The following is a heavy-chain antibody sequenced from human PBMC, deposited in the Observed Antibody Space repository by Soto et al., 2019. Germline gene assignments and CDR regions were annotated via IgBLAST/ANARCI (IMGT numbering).Heavy chain of an antibody. CDR3: ARHGSNSGSYSEYFQY. D-gene: IGHD1-26*01. CDR2: IYNSGKT. Sequence: QLQLQESSPGLVKPSETVSLTCTVSGDSISSSSLYWGWIRQPPGKGLEWIGSIYNSGKTYYSPSLESRVTISVDTSKNQFSLKLSSVTAADTAVYYCARHGSNSGSYSEYFQYWGQGTLVAVSS. CDR1: GDSISSSSLY. J-gene: IGHJ1*01. V-gene: IGHV4-39*01.